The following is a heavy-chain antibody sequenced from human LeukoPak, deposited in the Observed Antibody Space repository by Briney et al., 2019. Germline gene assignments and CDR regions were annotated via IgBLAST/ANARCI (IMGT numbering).Heavy chain of an antibody. J-gene: IGHJ4*02. D-gene: IGHD2-15*01. Sequence: SGPALVKPTQTLTLTCTFSVFSLSTPEMCVTWIRQPPGKALEWLARIDWDDDNFYSPSLRTRLTISKDTPKNQVVLRMTNMDPVDTGTYYCARMTPDSPSFDYWGQGALITVSS. V-gene: IGHV2-70*17. CDR1: VFSLSTPEMC. CDR3: ARMTPDSPSFDY. CDR2: IDWDDDN.